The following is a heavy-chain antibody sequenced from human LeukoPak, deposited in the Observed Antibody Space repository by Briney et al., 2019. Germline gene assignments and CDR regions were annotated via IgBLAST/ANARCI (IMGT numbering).Heavy chain of an antibody. CDR1: GFTFSSYW. V-gene: IGHV3-74*01. D-gene: IGHD3-3*01. CDR2: INSDGSST. CDR3: ASIFLEWLLPPDY. Sequence: PGGSLRLSCATSGFTFSSYWMHWVRQAPGKGLVWVSRINSDGSSTSYADSVKGRFTISRDNSKNTLYLQMNSLRAEDTAVYYCASIFLEWLLPPDYWGQGTLVTVSS. J-gene: IGHJ4*02.